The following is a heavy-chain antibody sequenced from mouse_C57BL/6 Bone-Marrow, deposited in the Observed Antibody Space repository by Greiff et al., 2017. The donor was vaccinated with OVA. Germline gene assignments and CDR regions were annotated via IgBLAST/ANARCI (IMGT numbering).Heavy chain of an antibody. D-gene: IGHD2-4*01. CDR2: IYPRSGNT. Sequence: SGAELARPGASVKLSCKASGYTFTSYGISWVKQRTGQGLEWIGEIYPRSGNTYYNEKFKGKATLTADKSSSTAYMELRSLTSEDSAVYFCARLGIRRNYFDYWGQGTTLTVSS. CDR3: ARLGIRRNYFDY. CDR1: GYTFTSYG. J-gene: IGHJ2*01. V-gene: IGHV1-81*01.